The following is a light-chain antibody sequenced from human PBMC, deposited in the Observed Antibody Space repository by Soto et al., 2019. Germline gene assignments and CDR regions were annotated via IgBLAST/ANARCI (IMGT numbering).Light chain of an antibody. J-gene: IGKJ4*01. Sequence: TVMTQSPATLSVSPGERATLSCRASQGLGTNLAWYQQRPGQAPRLLIYAASTRATGVPARFSGSGSETEFTLTITTRQSEDFAVYYCQQYNHWPHAFGVGTKGEIK. CDR1: QGLGTN. CDR2: AAS. CDR3: QQYNHWPHA. V-gene: IGKV3-15*01.